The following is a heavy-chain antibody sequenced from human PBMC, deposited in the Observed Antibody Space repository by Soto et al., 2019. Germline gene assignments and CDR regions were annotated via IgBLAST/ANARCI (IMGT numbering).Heavy chain of an antibody. CDR1: GGSISSGDYY. Sequence: LSLTCTVSGGSISSGDYYWSWIRQPPGKGLEWIGYIYYSGSTYYNPSLKSRVTISVDTSKNQFSLKLSSVTAADTAVYYCASGAGGWLQFWYFDLWGRGTLVTVSS. CDR3: ASGAGGWLQFWYFDL. J-gene: IGHJ2*01. D-gene: IGHD5-12*01. V-gene: IGHV4-30-4*01. CDR2: IYYSGST.